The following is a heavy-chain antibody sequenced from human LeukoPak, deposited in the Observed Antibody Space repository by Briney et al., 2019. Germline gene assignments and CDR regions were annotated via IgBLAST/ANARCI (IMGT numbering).Heavy chain of an antibody. J-gene: IGHJ4*02. CDR3: ARGPRQNSSFYV. D-gene: IGHD6-19*01. CDR1: GGSSRSGDYF. V-gene: IGHV4-30-4*01. Sequence: SETLSLTCAVAGGSSRSGDYFWSWIREPPGKGLELIGHIHYSGNTYYNPSLKSRVSRSVDTSKNQFSLKLSSVTAADTAVYYCARGPRQNSSFYVWGQGTLVNVSS. CDR2: IHYSGNT.